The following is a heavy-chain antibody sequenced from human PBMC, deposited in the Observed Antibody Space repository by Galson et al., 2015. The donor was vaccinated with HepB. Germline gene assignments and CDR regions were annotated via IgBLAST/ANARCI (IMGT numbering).Heavy chain of an antibody. CDR2: IIPIFGTA. Sequence: SVKVSCKASGGTFSSYAISWVRQAPGQGLEWMGGIIPIFGTANYAQKFQGRVTITADKSTSTAYMELSSLRSEDTAVYYCARDSIVGATYYCYYGMDVWGQGTTVTVSS. J-gene: IGHJ6*02. CDR3: ARDSIVGATYYCYYGMDV. V-gene: IGHV1-69*06. D-gene: IGHD1-26*01. CDR1: GGTFSSYA.